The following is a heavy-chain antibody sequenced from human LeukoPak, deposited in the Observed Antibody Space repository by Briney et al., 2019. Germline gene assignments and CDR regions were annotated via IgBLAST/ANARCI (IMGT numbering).Heavy chain of an antibody. CDR3: ARVAFGGVIVKYYFDY. D-gene: IGHD3-16*02. CDR1: GYSISSGFY. Sequence: SETLSLTCTVSGYSISSGFYWGWIRQPPGKGLERIGSIYHSGTTYYNPSLKSRVTISVDTSKNQFSLKLSSVTAADTAVYYCARVAFGGVIVKYYFDYWGQGTLVTVSS. V-gene: IGHV4-38-2*02. J-gene: IGHJ4*02. CDR2: IYHSGTT.